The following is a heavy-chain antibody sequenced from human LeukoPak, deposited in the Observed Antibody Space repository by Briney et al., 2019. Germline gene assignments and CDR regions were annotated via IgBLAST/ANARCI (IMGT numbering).Heavy chain of an antibody. CDR2: ISDNSNYI. V-gene: IGHV3-21*01. Sequence: GGSLRLSCAASGFTFNTYSMNWVRQAPGKGLEWVSSISDNSNYIYYSDSVEGRFTISRDNAKNSLYLQMNSLRVEDTAVYYCARDRYCSSTSCSPYFDYWGQGTLVTVSS. J-gene: IGHJ4*02. D-gene: IGHD2-2*01. CDR1: GFTFNTYS. CDR3: ARDRYCSSTSCSPYFDY.